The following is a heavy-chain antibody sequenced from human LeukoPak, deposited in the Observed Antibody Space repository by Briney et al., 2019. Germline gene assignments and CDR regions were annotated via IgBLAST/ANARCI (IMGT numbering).Heavy chain of an antibody. D-gene: IGHD4-17*01. Sequence: GASVKVSCKASGYTFTSYDINWVRQATGQGLEWMGWMNPNSGNTGYAQKFQGRVTMTRNTSISTAYMELSSLRSDDTAVYYCARLLTTVTTDAFDIWGQGTMVTVSS. CDR2: MNPNSGNT. CDR3: ARLLTTVTTDAFDI. V-gene: IGHV1-8*01. CDR1: GYTFTSYD. J-gene: IGHJ3*02.